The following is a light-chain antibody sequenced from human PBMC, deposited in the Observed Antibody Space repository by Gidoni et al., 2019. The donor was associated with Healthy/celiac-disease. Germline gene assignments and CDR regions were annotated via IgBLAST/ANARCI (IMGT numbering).Light chain of an antibody. CDR1: QNLLHSNGYNY. CDR2: LGS. Sequence: DIVMNQSPLSLPVTPGEPASISCRSSQNLLHSNGYNYLDWYLQKPGQSPQLLIYLGSNRASGVPDRFIGSGAGTDFTLKISRVEAEDVGVYYCMQALQTPPTFGQGTKVEIK. J-gene: IGKJ1*01. V-gene: IGKV2-28*01. CDR3: MQALQTPPT.